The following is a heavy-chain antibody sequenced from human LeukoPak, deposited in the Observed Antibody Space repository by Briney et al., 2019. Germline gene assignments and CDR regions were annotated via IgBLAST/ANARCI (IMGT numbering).Heavy chain of an antibody. CDR2: ISSSSSRI. Sequence: GGSLRLSCAVSGFTFSSYSMSWVRQAPGKGLAWVSVISSSSSRIYYADSVKGRFTISRGNSKNTLYLQMNSLRAEDTAVYYCVSRGLTTVTPEGDNWGQGTLVTVS. J-gene: IGHJ4*02. CDR3: VSRGLTTVTPEGDN. CDR1: GFTFSSYS. V-gene: IGHV3-23*01. D-gene: IGHD4-17*01.